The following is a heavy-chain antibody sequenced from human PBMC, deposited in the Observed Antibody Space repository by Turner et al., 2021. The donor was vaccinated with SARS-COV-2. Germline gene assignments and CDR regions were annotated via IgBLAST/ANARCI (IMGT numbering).Heavy chain of an antibody. CDR3: ARGIDFWSGYGSRWGPYGMDV. J-gene: IGHJ6*02. Sequence: EVQLVESGGGLVQPGGSLRLSCAASGFTFSSYAMTWVRQATGKGLEWVSAIGTAGNTYSPGSVKGRFTISRENAKNSLYLQMNSLRAGDTAVYYCARGIDFWSGYGSRWGPYGMDVWGQGTTVTVSS. CDR1: GFTFSSYA. D-gene: IGHD3-3*01. CDR2: IGTAGNT. V-gene: IGHV3-13*01.